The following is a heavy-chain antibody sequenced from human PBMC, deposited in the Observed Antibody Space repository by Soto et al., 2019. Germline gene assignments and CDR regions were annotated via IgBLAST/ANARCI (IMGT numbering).Heavy chain of an antibody. D-gene: IGHD3-3*01. CDR2: LSYDGSNK. CDR1: GFTFSSYA. CDR3: ARDLEGFGTNWFDP. Sequence: PGGSLRLSCAASGFTFSSYAMHWVRQAPGKGLEWVAVLSYDGSNKYYADSVQGRFTISRDNSKNTLYLQMNSLRAEDTTVYYCARDLEGFGTNWFDPWGQGTLVTVSS. V-gene: IGHV3-30-3*01. J-gene: IGHJ5*02.